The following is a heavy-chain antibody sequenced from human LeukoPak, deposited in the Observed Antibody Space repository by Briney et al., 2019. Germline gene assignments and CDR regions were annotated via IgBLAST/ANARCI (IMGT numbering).Heavy chain of an antibody. J-gene: IGHJ4*02. V-gene: IGHV1-69*13. CDR2: IIPIFGTA. CDR3: ARGWDYDSGGRPTAYVY. Sequence: SVKVSCKASGGTFSSYAISWVRQAPGQGLEWMGGIIPIFGTANYAQKFQGKVTITADESTSTAYMELSSLRSEDTAVYHCARGWDYDSGGRPTAYVYWGQGTLVSVSS. CDR1: GGTFSSYA. D-gene: IGHD3-22*01.